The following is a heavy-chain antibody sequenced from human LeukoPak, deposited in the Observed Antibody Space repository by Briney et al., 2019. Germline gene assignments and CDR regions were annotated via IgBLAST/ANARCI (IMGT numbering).Heavy chain of an antibody. V-gene: IGHV3-30*02. D-gene: IGHD7-27*01. Sequence: QAGGSLRLSCAASGFTFSSYGMHWVRQAPGKGLEWVAFIRYDGSNKYYADSVKGRFTISRDNSKNTLYLQMNSLRAEDTAVYYCARENPENWGLYYYYYMDVWGKGTTVTISS. J-gene: IGHJ6*03. CDR1: GFTFSSYG. CDR2: IRYDGSNK. CDR3: ARENPENWGLYYYYYMDV.